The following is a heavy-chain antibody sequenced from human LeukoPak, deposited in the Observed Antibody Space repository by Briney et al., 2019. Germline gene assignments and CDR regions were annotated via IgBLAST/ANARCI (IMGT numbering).Heavy chain of an antibody. CDR2: MYYSRST. D-gene: IGHD5-12*01. CDR1: GDSISTYY. Sequence: SETLSLTCTVSGDSISTYYWSWIRQPPGKGLEWIGYMYYSRSTNYNPSLKSRVTISLDTPTNQFSLRLNSVTAADTAVYYCARGVAGYGPYDYWGQGTLVTVSS. CDR3: ARGVAGYGPYDY. J-gene: IGHJ4*02. V-gene: IGHV4-59*01.